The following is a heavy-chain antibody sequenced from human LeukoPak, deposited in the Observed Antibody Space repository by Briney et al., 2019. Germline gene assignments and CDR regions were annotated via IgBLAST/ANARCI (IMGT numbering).Heavy chain of an antibody. CDR2: INPNSGGT. CDR1: GYTFTGYY. CDR3: ATLEPYVGKDAFDI. Sequence: ASVTVSCKASGYTFTGYYMHWVRQAPGQGLEWMGRINPNSGGTNYAQKFQGRVTMTRDTSISTAYMELSRLRSDDTAVYYCATLEPYVGKDAFDIWGQGTMVTVSS. D-gene: IGHD1-26*01. V-gene: IGHV1-2*06. J-gene: IGHJ3*02.